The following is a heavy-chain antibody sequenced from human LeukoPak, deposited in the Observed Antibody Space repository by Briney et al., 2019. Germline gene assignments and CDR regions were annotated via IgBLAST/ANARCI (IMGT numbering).Heavy chain of an antibody. Sequence: SQTLSLTCTVSGGSISSGGYYWNWIRQHPGKGLEWIGYMYYSGSTYYNPSLKSRVIISVDTSTNQFSLKLSSVTAADTAVYYCARGIVEMATITGYYLDYWGQGTLVTVSS. CDR2: MYYSGST. D-gene: IGHD5-24*01. V-gene: IGHV4-31*03. CDR1: GGSISSGGYY. J-gene: IGHJ4*02. CDR3: ARGIVEMATITGYYLDY.